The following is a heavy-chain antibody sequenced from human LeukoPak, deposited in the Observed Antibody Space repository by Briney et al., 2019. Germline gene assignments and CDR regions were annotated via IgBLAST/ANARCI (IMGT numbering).Heavy chain of an antibody. CDR3: AKDGTGCGGDCYSDY. CDR1: GFTFSSYA. CDR2: ISGSGGST. D-gene: IGHD2-21*02. Sequence: GGSLRLSCAASGFTFSSYAMSWVRQAPGKGLEWVSAISGSGGSTYYADSVKGRFTISRDNSKNTLYLQMNSLRAEDTALYYCAKDGTGCGGDCYSDYWGQGALVTVSS. J-gene: IGHJ4*02. V-gene: IGHV3-23*01.